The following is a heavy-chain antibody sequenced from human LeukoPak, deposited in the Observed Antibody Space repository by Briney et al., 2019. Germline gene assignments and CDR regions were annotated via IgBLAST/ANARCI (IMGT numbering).Heavy chain of an antibody. CDR1: GGTFSSYA. CDR2: IIPIFGTA. V-gene: IGHV1-69*13. CDR3: ARAGKVATIDFDY. D-gene: IGHD5-24*01. J-gene: IGHJ4*02. Sequence: GASVKVSCKASGGTFSSYAISWVRQAPGQGLEWMGGIIPIFGTANYAQKFQGRVTITADESTSTAYMELSSLRSEDTAVYYCARAGKVATIDFDYWGQGTLVTVSS.